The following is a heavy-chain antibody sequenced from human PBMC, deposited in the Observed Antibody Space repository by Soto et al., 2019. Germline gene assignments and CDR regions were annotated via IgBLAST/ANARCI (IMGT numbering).Heavy chain of an antibody. Sequence: PVGSLRLSCAASGFIFSTYAMNWVRQAPGKGLEWVAAISNSGGSTFYSESVRGRFTISRDNSINTLSLQMSSLRTEDTAVYYCAHPRGYGVFDAVDIWGQGTMVTVSS. CDR3: AHPRGYGVFDAVDI. J-gene: IGHJ3*02. CDR1: GFIFSTYA. CDR2: ISNSGGST. D-gene: IGHD4-17*01. V-gene: IGHV3-23*01.